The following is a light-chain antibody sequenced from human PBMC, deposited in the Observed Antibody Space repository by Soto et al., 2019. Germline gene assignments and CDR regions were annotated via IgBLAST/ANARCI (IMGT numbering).Light chain of an antibody. Sequence: EIVLTQSPATLSLSPGERATLSCRASQSVGSYLAWYQQKPGQTPRLLIYDASNRATDIPAKFSGSGSGTVFTLTISSLEPEDFAVYYCQQRSNWPVTFGQGTRVEIK. J-gene: IGKJ1*01. V-gene: IGKV3-11*01. CDR3: QQRSNWPVT. CDR2: DAS. CDR1: QSVGSY.